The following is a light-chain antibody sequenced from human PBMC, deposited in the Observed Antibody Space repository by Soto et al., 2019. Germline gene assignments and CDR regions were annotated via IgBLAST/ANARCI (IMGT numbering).Light chain of an antibody. CDR3: QQCHATPLT. CDR1: QAIGNY. J-gene: IGKJ5*01. V-gene: IGKV1-39*01. Sequence: DIHMTQSPSTLSGSVGDRVTITCRASQAIGNYLNWYQQKPGKAPNLLIFGATTLQSGVPSRFSGSGYGTNFTLIISVLQPEDFAIYYCQQCHATPLTFGQRTRLEIK. CDR2: GAT.